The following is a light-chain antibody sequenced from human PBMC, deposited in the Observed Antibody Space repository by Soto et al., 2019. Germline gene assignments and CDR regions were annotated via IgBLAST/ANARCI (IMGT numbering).Light chain of an antibody. J-gene: IGKJ2*01. Sequence: EIVMTQSPATLSLSPGERAALSCRASQGISSELAWYQQKPGQPPRLLIYGASTRATGVPARFTGSGSGSDFTLTISGLQSEDFGVYYCQQGHSWPLTFGQGTGLEI. CDR3: QQGHSWPLT. V-gene: IGKV3-15*01. CDR2: GAS. CDR1: QGISSE.